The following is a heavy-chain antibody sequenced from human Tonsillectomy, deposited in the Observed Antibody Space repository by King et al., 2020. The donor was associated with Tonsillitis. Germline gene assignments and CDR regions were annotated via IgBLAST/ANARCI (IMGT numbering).Heavy chain of an antibody. CDR3: ANHNYGYSLDAFDI. CDR1: GFTFYNYA. J-gene: IGHJ3*02. V-gene: IGHV3-23*04. CDR2: ISGSGGST. D-gene: IGHD5-18*01. Sequence: VQLVESGGGLVQPGGSRRLSCAASGFTFYNYAMSWVRQAPGKGLEWVSAISGSGGSTYYADSVKGRFTVSRDRNTLYLEMNSLRADDTAVYYCANHNYGYSLDAFDIWGQGTMVTVSS.